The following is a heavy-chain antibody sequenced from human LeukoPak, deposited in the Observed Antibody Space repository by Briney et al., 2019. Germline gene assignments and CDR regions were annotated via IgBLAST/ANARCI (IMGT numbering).Heavy chain of an antibody. Sequence: GSLRLSCAASGFTFSDYYMSWIRQPPGMGLEWIGSIYYTGNTYYNASLKSQVSISIDTSKNQFSLKLTSVTAADTAVYYCARQTGSGLFILPGGQGTLVTVSS. D-gene: IGHD3-10*01. CDR2: IYYTGNT. CDR1: GFTFSDYY. CDR3: ARQTGSGLFILP. V-gene: IGHV4-39*01. J-gene: IGHJ4*02.